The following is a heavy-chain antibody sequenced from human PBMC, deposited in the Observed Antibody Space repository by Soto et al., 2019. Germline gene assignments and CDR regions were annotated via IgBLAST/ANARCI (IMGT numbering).Heavy chain of an antibody. CDR2: ISAYNGNT. J-gene: IGHJ6*02. V-gene: IGHV1-18*01. D-gene: IGHD6-19*01. CDR3: ARDTGYSSGWLHYGMDV. CDR1: GYTFTSYG. Sequence: ASVKVSCRASGYTFTSYGISWVGQAPGQGLEWMGWISAYNGNTNYAQKLQGRVTMTTDTSTSTAYMELRSLRSDDTAVYYCARDTGYSSGWLHYGMDVWGQGTTVTVSS.